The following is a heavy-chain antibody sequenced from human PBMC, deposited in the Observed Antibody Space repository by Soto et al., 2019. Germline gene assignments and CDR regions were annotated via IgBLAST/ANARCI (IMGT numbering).Heavy chain of an antibody. J-gene: IGHJ4*02. V-gene: IGHV4-34*01. CDR2: INHSGST. Sequence: QVQVQQWGAGLLKPSETLSLTCAVYGGSFSGYYWSWIRQPPGKGLEWIGEINHSGSTNYNPSLKSRVTMSVDTSRNQFSLKLSSPTAADTAVYYCATNPRINNWSYHFDYWGQGTLVTVSS. D-gene: IGHD1-1*01. CDR3: ATNPRINNWSYHFDY. CDR1: GGSFSGYY.